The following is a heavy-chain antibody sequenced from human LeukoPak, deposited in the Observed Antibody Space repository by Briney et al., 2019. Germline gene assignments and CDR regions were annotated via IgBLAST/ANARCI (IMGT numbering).Heavy chain of an antibody. V-gene: IGHV3-15*01. J-gene: IGHJ4*02. CDR2: IKSKTEGGTT. D-gene: IGHD6-19*01. Sequence: GGSLRLSCAASGFTFRDAWMYWVRQAPGEGREWGGRIKSKTEGGTTDLAAPVKGRFSISRDESKNTLYLQMNSLKTEHTAVYYCTTPGIAVAGHRGQNGYWGQGTLVTVSS. CDR3: TTPGIAVAGHRGQNGY. CDR1: GFTFRDAW.